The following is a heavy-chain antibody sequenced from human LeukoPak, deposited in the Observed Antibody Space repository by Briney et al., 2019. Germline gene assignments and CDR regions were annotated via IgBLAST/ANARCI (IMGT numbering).Heavy chain of an antibody. CDR2: LYYSGST. V-gene: IGHV4-39*07. CDR1: GGSISSYSYY. Sequence: SETLSLTCTVSGGSISSYSYYWGWIRQPPGKGLEWIGSLYYSGSTYYNPSLKSRVTISVDTSKNQFSLKLTSVTAADTAVYYCARGPYKYDGSGAFDIWGQGTMVTVSS. J-gene: IGHJ3*02. CDR3: ARGPYKYDGSGAFDI. D-gene: IGHD3-22*01.